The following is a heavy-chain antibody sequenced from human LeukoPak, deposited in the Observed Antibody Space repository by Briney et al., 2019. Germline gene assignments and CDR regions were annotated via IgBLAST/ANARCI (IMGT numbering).Heavy chain of an antibody. CDR1: GFTFSSYG. CDR2: IWYDGSNK. Sequence: GGSLRLSCAASGFTFSSYGMHWVRQAPGKGLEWVAVIWYDGSNKYYADSVKGRFTISRDNSKNTLYLQMNSLRAEDTAVYYCARELSWTTATDYWGQGTLVTVSS. CDR3: ARELSWTTATDY. D-gene: IGHD4-11*01. V-gene: IGHV3-33*01. J-gene: IGHJ4*02.